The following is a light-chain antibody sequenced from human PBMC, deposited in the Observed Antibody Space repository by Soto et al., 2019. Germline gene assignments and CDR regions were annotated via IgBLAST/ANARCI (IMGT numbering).Light chain of an antibody. V-gene: IGKV3-15*01. CDR1: QSVSSY. CDR3: HQYNSSPPGT. J-gene: IGKJ2*01. Sequence: EIVLTQSPATLSLSPGERATLSCRASQSVSSYLAWYQQKPGQAPRLLISDASTRATGIPARFSGSGSGTEFTLTISSLQSEDFALYYCHQYNSSPPGTFGQGTKVDI. CDR2: DAS.